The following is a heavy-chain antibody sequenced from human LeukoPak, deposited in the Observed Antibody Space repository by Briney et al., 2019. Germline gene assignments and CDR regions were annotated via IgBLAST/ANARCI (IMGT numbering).Heavy chain of an antibody. V-gene: IGHV3-30*18. CDR1: GFPFDTYG. CDR2: ISYDGSNK. J-gene: IGHJ6*02. CDR3: AKEFSTYYYDSSGPSFGMDV. Sequence: GGSLRLSCAASGFPFDTYGMHWVRQAPGKGLEWVAVISYDGSNKYYADSVKGRFTISRDNSKNTLYLQMNSLRAEDMAVYYCAKEFSTYYYDSSGPSFGMDVWGQGTTVTVSS. D-gene: IGHD3-22*01.